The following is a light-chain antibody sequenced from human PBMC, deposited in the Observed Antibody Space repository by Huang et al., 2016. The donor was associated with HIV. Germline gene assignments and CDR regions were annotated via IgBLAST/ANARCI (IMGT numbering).Light chain of an antibody. CDR3: QKYNSAPFT. J-gene: IGKJ2*01. CDR2: AAS. V-gene: IGKV1-27*01. Sequence: DIHMTQSPSSLSSSVGDRVTLPCRASQDIRNYLDLYQQKPGTAPKLLIDAASTLQSGVPSRFSGSGSGTDFTLTIGSLQSEDVAAYYCQKYNSAPFTFGQGTKLEIK. CDR1: QDIRNY.